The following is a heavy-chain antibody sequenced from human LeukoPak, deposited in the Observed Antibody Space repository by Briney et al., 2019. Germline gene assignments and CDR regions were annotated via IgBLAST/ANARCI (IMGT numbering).Heavy chain of an antibody. V-gene: IGHV4-59*01. CDR2: IYYSGST. CDR3: ARGSMVRGVIMGNDY. Sequence: SETLSLTCTVSGGSISSYFWSWIRQPPGKELEWIGYIYYSGSTNYNPSLKSRVTISVDTSHNQFSLKLSSVTAADTAVYYCARGSMVRGVIMGNDYWGQGTLVTVSS. J-gene: IGHJ4*02. CDR1: GGSISSYF. D-gene: IGHD3-10*01.